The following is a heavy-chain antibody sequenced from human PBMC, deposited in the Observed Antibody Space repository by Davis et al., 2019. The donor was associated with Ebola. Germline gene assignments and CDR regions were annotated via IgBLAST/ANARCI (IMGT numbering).Heavy chain of an antibody. CDR3: ASTVKVAFDY. V-gene: IGHV1-2*06. CDR1: GYTFTGYY. J-gene: IGHJ4*02. Sequence: ASVKVSCKASGYTFTGYYMHWVRQAPGQGLEWVGRINPYSGGTNYAQKFQGRVSMTRDTSISTAYMDLTRLRSDDTAVYYCASTVKVAFDYWGQGTLVTVSS. CDR2: INPYSGGT.